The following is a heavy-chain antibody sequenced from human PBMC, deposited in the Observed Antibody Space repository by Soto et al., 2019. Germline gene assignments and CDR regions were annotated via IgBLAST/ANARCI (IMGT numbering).Heavy chain of an antibody. CDR2: ISGSGGST. CDR1: GFTFSSYA. D-gene: IGHD3-22*01. Sequence: EVQLLESGGGLVQPGGSLRLSCAASGFTFSSYAMSWVRQAPGKGLEWVSAISGSGGSTYYADSVKGRFTISRDNSKNTLYLQMNSLRAEDTAVYYCAKVRTYYYDSSGYRHFDYWGQGTLVTVSS. CDR3: AKVRTYYYDSSGYRHFDY. J-gene: IGHJ4*02. V-gene: IGHV3-23*01.